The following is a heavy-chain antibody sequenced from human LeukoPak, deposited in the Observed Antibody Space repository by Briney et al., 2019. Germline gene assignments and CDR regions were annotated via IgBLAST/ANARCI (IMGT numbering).Heavy chain of an antibody. J-gene: IGHJ4*02. CDR1: GFTSSSYW. V-gene: IGHV3-7*01. CDR3: ARIRGDGSPFDY. CDR2: IQQGGSAK. Sequence: GGSLRLSCAASGFTSSSYWMSWVRQAPGKGLEWVANIQQGGSAKYYMDSVKGRFTISRDDAKSSLYLQMNSLRAEDTAVYFCARIRGDGSPFDYWGQGTLVTVPS. D-gene: IGHD5-24*01.